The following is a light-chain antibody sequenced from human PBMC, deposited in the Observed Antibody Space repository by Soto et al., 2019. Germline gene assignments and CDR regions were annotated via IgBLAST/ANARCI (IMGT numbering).Light chain of an antibody. J-gene: IGKJ2*01. CDR2: SAS. Sequence: EIVLTQSPGTLSLSPGERATLSCRASQRVSSSYLAWYQQKPGQAPRLLIYSASSRATGIPDRFSGSGSGTHFTLNISRLEPEDFAVYFCQRYGSSPPFTFGQGTKVEI. V-gene: IGKV3-20*01. CDR3: QRYGSSPPFT. CDR1: QRVSSSY.